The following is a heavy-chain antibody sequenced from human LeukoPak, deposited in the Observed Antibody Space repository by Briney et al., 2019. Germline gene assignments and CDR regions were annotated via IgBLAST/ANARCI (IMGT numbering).Heavy chain of an antibody. CDR3: ARDRGRYSSGWYPAFDI. J-gene: IGHJ3*02. CDR1: GGTFSSYA. Sequence: SVKVSCKASGGTFSSYAISWVRQAPGQGLEWMGGIIPIFGTANYAQKFQGRVTITADESTSTAYMELSSLRSEDTAVYYCARDRGRYSSGWYPAFDIWGQGTMVTVSS. D-gene: IGHD6-19*01. CDR2: IIPIFGTA. V-gene: IGHV1-69*13.